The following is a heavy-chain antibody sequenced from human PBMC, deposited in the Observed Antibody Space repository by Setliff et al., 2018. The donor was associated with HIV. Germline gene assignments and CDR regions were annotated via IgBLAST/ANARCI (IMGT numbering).Heavy chain of an antibody. J-gene: IGHJ5*02. CDR2: IYHSGST. CDR3: ARHGRDVLRNFDWLHWFDP. D-gene: IGHD3-9*01. CDR1: GGSISSSSYY. V-gene: IGHV4-39*01. Sequence: PSETLSLTCTVSGGSISSSSYYWGWIRQPPGKGLGWIGSIYHSGSTYYNPSLKSRVIMAVDMSKNQFSLNLRSVTAADTAVYYCARHGRDVLRNFDWLHWFDPWGQGTLVTVSS.